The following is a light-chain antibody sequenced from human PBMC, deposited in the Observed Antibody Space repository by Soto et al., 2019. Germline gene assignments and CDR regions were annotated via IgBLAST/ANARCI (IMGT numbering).Light chain of an antibody. CDR3: QQYDSAPIT. J-gene: IGKJ1*01. CDR2: AAS. V-gene: IGKV1-27*01. Sequence: DIQMTQSPSSLSASVGNRVSITCRASQGISNFLAWYQQKPGKVPKVLIYAASTLQSGVPSRFSGSGSGTDFTLTINSLQPDDIATYYCQQYDSAPITFGQGTKVDIK. CDR1: QGISNF.